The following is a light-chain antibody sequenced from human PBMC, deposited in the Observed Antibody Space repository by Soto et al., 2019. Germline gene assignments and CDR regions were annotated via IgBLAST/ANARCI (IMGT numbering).Light chain of an antibody. Sequence: EIVLTQSPATLCLSPGERATLSCRASEDINSRSLAWYQQKPGRAPRLLMYDASHRATGIPDRFSGSGSGTDFTLTISRLEPEDFALYYCQQYGSAPLTFGGGTKVDIK. J-gene: IGKJ4*01. CDR3: QQYGSAPLT. V-gene: IGKV3D-20*01. CDR2: DAS. CDR1: EDINSRS.